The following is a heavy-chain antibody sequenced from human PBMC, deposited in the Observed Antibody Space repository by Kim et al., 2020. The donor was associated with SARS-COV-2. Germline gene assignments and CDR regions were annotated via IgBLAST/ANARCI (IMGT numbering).Heavy chain of an antibody. CDR1: GGSISSYY. D-gene: IGHD3-3*01. CDR3: AREGWYYDFWSGYYSSRGGPGRTYYFDH. V-gene: IGHV4-59*01. CDR2: IYYSGST. J-gene: IGHJ4*02. Sequence: SETLSLTCTVSGGSISSYYWSWIRQPPGKGLEWIGYIYYSGSTNYNPSLKSRVTISVDTSKNQFSLKLSSVTAADTAVYYCAREGWYYDFWSGYYSSRGGPGRTYYFDHWGQGTLVTVSS.